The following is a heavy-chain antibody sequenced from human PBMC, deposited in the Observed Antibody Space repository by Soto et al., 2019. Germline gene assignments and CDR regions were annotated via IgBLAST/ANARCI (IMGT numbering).Heavy chain of an antibody. J-gene: IGHJ6*03. V-gene: IGHV6-1*01. CDR3: ARDLEWGITEQLGRYYYYYMDV. D-gene: IGHD1-1*01. CDR2: TYYRSKWYN. Sequence: KQSQTLSLTCAISGDSVSSNSAAWNWIRQSPSRGLEWLGRTYYRSKWYNDYAVSVKSRITINPDTSKNQFSLQLNSVTPEDTAVYYCARDLEWGITEQLGRYYYYYMDVWGKGTTVTVSS. CDR1: GDSVSSNSAA.